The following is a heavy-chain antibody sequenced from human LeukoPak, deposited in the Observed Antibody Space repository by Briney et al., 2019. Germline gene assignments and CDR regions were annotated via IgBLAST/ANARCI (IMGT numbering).Heavy chain of an antibody. J-gene: IGHJ6*02. V-gene: IGHV3-21*01. CDR2: ISSSSSYI. CDR1: GFTFSSYS. CDR3: ARDQDAAMVRGALLYFHYYYGMDV. Sequence: GGPLRLSCAASGFTFSSYSMNWVRQAPGKGLEWVSSISSSSSYIYYADSVKGRFTISRGNAKNSLYLQMNSLRAEDTAVYYCARDQDAAMVRGALLYFHYYYGMDVWGQGTTVTVSS. D-gene: IGHD3-10*01.